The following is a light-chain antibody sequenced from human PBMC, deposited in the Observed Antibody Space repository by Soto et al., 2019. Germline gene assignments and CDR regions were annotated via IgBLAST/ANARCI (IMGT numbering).Light chain of an antibody. CDR3: SSYTSSTLDV. Sequence: QSALTQAASVSGSPGQSITISCTGTSSDIGGYKYVSWYQQHPGKAPKLIIFEVSNRPSGVSHRFSGSKSGNTASLTISGLQAEDEADYYCSSYTSSTLDVFGTGTNVTVL. J-gene: IGLJ1*01. CDR2: EVS. CDR1: SSDIGGYKY. V-gene: IGLV2-14*01.